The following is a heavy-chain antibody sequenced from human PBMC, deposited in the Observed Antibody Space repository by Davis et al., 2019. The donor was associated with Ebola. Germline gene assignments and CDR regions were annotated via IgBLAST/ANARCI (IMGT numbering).Heavy chain of an antibody. Sequence: LSLTCAASGFPFRPYWMSWVRPAPGKGLEWVANIKADGSEKFYVDSLTGRFAISSDNAQNSLFLQINSLGAEETAVYYCARERVTCGGGGCYYSGLDVWGQGTTVTVSS. CDR2: IKADGSEK. CDR3: ARERVTCGGGGCYYSGLDV. D-gene: IGHD2-21*01. J-gene: IGHJ6*02. CDR1: GFPFRPYW. V-gene: IGHV3-7*03.